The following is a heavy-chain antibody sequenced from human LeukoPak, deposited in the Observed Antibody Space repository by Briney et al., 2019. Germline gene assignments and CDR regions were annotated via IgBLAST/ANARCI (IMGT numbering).Heavy chain of an antibody. CDR2: IYYSGTT. Sequence: KASETLSLTCTVSGGSIGSSDSFWGWIRQPPGKGLEWIGSIYYSGTTYYNPSLKSRVTMSGDTSKNQISLKLSSVTAADTAVYYCARGQYYYDSSGYYPFYYWGQGTLVTVSS. CDR3: ARGQYYYDSSGYYPFYY. V-gene: IGHV4-39*07. CDR1: GGSIGSSDSF. D-gene: IGHD3-22*01. J-gene: IGHJ4*02.